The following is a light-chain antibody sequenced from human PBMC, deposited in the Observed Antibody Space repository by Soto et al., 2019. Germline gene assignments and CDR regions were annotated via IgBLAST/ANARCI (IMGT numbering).Light chain of an antibody. J-gene: IGLJ2*01. CDR3: SSYTRSSTVV. CDR2: DVS. Sequence: QSALTQPASVSGSPGQSITISCTGTSSEVGGYNYVSWYQQHPRKAPKLMIYDVSNRPSGVSNRFSGSKSGNTASLTISGLQAEDEADYYCSSYTRSSTVVFGGGTKLPVL. CDR1: SSEVGGYNY. V-gene: IGLV2-14*01.